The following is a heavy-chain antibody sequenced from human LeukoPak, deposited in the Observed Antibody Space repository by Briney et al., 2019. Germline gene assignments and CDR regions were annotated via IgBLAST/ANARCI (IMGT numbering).Heavy chain of an antibody. CDR3: ARDRAGYSGSPDV. J-gene: IGHJ6*04. CDR2: INPNSGGT. CDR1: GYTFTVYY. D-gene: IGHD1-26*01. Sequence: ASVKVSCKASGYTFTVYYMHWVRQAPGQGLGWMGWINPNSGGTNYAQKFQGRVTMTRDTSISTAYMELSRLRSDDTAVYYCARDRAGYSGSPDVWGKGTTVTVSS. V-gene: IGHV1-2*02.